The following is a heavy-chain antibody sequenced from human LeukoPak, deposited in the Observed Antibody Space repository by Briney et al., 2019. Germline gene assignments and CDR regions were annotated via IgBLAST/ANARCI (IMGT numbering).Heavy chain of an antibody. J-gene: IGHJ3*02. CDR2: ISEWSRGT. Sequence: GGSLRLSCSASGFTFNNYAMTGVRRAPGEGLEGVAAISEWSRGTHYADSVKGRRTISRDTPKNTLYLQMNSLRAADTALYYCAKGIFVGGRYQERAFDIWGQGTMVTVSS. D-gene: IGHD1-26*01. CDR3: AKGIFVGGRYQERAFDI. CDR1: GFTFNNYA. V-gene: IGHV3-23*01.